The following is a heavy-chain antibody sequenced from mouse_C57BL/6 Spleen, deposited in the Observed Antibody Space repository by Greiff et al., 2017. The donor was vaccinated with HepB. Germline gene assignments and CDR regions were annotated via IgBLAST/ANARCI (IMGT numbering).Heavy chain of an antibody. J-gene: IGHJ3*01. Sequence: VQLQQSGAELVKPGASVKISCKASGYAFSSYWMNWVKQRPGKGLEWIGQIYPGDGDTNYNGKFKGKATLTADKYSSTAYMQPSSLTSEDSAVYFCAREYYYGSSSWFAYWGQGTLVTVSA. D-gene: IGHD1-1*01. CDR3: AREYYYGSSSWFAY. CDR2: IYPGDGDT. V-gene: IGHV1-80*01. CDR1: GYAFSSYW.